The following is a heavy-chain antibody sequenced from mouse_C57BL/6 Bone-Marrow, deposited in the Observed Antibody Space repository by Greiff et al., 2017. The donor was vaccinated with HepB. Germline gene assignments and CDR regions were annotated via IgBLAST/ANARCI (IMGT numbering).Heavy chain of an antibody. J-gene: IGHJ3*01. Sequence: LKESGAELVRPGSSVKLSCKDSYFAFMASAMHWVKQRPGHGLEWIGSFTMYSDATEYSENFKGKATLTANTSSSTAYMELSSLTSEDSAVYYCARGPYGYDEPWFAYWGQGTLVTVSA. CDR2: FTMYSDAT. V-gene: IGHV1-49*01. CDR1: YFAFMASA. D-gene: IGHD2-2*01. CDR3: ARGPYGYDEPWFAY.